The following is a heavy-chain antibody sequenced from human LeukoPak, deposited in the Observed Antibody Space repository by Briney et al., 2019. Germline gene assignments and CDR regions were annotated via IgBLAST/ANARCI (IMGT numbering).Heavy chain of an antibody. CDR2: IYYSGNT. D-gene: IGHD3-22*01. J-gene: IGHJ4*02. CDR1: GDSISTSNSY. CDR3: ARWYSSGYFDY. V-gene: IGHV4-39*01. Sequence: PSETLSLTCTVSGDSISTSNSYWGWIRQPPGKGLEWIGSIYYSGNTYYNASLKSRVTISVDTSKNQFSLKLSSVTAADTAVYYCARWYSSGYFDYWGQGTLVTVSS.